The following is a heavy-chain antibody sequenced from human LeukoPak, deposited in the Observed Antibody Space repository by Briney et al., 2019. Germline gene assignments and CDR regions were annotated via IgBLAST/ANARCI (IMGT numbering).Heavy chain of an antibody. D-gene: IGHD6-19*01. CDR3: ARLGTVAARFDY. V-gene: IGHV3-21*01. J-gene: IGHJ4*02. CDR2: ISSSSSYI. CDR1: GFTFRSYG. Sequence: GGSLRLSCAASGFTFRSYGMHWVRHAPGKGLEWVSSISSSSSYIYYADSVKGRFTISRDNAKNSLYLQMNSLRAEDTAVYYCARLGTVAARFDYWGQGILVTVAS.